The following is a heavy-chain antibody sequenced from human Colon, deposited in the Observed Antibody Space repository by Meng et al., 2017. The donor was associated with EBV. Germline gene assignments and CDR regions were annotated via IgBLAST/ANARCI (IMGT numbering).Heavy chain of an antibody. D-gene: IGHD5-24*01. J-gene: IGHJ4*02. CDR2: IYHSGST. CDR1: GGSISSVYW. Sequence: QGRLQESGPGLVKPSETLFLTCAVSGGSISSVYWWTWVRQSPGKGLEWIGEIYHSGSTNYNPSLKSRVTISVDRSNDQFSLSLSSVTAADTAVYYCARGNAYNAPSFDYWGQGTLVTVSS. V-gene: IGHV4-4*02. CDR3: ARGNAYNAPSFDY.